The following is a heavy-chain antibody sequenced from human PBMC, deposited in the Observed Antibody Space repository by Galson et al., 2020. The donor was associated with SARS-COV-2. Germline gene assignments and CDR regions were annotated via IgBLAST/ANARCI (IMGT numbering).Heavy chain of an antibody. V-gene: IGHV4-59*08. CDR1: GASISSDY. Sequence: SETLSLTCNVSGASISSDYWSWIRQSPVKGLEYIGFFHYDGTTNHNPSLKSRVTISVDTSRNRFPLTLSSVTVADTAVYYCARYTTSSVAFDFWGQGALVTVSS. CDR2: FHYDGTT. CDR3: ARYTTSSVAFDF. D-gene: IGHD2-2*02. J-gene: IGHJ4*02.